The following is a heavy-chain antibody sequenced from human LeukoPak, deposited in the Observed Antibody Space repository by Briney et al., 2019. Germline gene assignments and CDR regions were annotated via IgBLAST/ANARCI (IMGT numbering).Heavy chain of an antibody. J-gene: IGHJ4*02. CDR1: GYSISSGYY. V-gene: IGHV4-38-2*02. D-gene: IGHD2-2*01. CDR3: ATNLKYCSSTSCKYYSDY. Sequence: PSETLSLTCTVSGYSISSGYYWGWIRQPPGKGLEWIGSIYHSGSTYYNPSLKSRVTISVDTSKNQFSLKLSSVTAADTAVYYCATNLKYCSSTSCKYYSDYWGQGTLVTVSS. CDR2: IYHSGST.